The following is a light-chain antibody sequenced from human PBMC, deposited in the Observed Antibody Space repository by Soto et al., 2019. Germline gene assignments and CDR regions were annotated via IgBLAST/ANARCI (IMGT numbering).Light chain of an antibody. J-gene: IGLJ1*01. V-gene: IGLV2-14*03. CDR3: SSFTSNRIYV. CDR2: GVT. CDR1: HNDIGTYDY. Sequence: QSALTQPTSVSGFPGQSITISCTGNHNDIGTYDYVSWYQQHPGRAPRLLIHGVTTRPSGISGRFSASKSGLTASLTISGLQPEDEADYYCSSFTSNRIYVFGPGTKLTVL.